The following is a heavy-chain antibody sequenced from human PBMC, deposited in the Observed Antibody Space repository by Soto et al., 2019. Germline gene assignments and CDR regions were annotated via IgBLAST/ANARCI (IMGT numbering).Heavy chain of an antibody. CDR2: IRGSGGNT. V-gene: IGHV3-23*01. D-gene: IGHD2-8*01. CDR1: GFTFSSNA. J-gene: IGHJ5*01. Sequence: GGSLRLSCAASGFTFSSNAMTWVRQAPGKGLEWVSGIRGSGGNTYYADSVKGRFTVSRDNSKNTLYLQMNSLRAEDTAVYYCAKDYCTNGVCSFDSWDQGTPVTVPQ. CDR3: AKDYCTNGVCSFDS.